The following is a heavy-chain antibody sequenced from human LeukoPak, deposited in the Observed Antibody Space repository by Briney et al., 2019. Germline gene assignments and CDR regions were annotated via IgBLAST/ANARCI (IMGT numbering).Heavy chain of an antibody. D-gene: IGHD3-10*01. V-gene: IGHV3-30*02. Sequence: GGSLRLSCAASGFTFSSYGMHWVRQAPGKGLEWVAFIRYDGSNKYYADSVKGRFTISRDNSKNTLYLQMNSLRAEDTAVYYCAKDRGFGVFFQYYFDYWGQGTLVTVSS. CDR2: IRYDGSNK. CDR3: AKDRGFGVFFQYYFDY. J-gene: IGHJ4*02. CDR1: GFTFSSYG.